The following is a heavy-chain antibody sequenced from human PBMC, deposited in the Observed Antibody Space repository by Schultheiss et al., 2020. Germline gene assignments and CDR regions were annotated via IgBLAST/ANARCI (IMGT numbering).Heavy chain of an antibody. V-gene: IGHV3-74*01. D-gene: IGHD2-15*01. CDR2: IGTDGSGT. Sequence: GGSLRLSCAASGFTFSSYGMHWVRQAPGKGLVWVSRIGTDGSGTSYADSVKGRFTISRDNAKNSLYLQMNSLRAEDTAVYYCAREGSAYCSGGSCYLGYWGQGTLVNVSS. CDR3: AREGSAYCSGGSCYLGY. J-gene: IGHJ4*02. CDR1: GFTFSSYG.